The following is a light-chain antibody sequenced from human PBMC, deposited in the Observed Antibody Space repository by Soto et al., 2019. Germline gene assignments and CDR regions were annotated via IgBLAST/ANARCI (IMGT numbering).Light chain of an antibody. V-gene: IGLV1-40*01. CDR3: QSYDSSRVV. J-gene: IGLJ1*01. CDR1: SSNIGAGYD. Sequence: QSVLTQPPSVSGAPGQRVTISCTGSSSNIGAGYDVHWYQQLPGTAPKLLIYGNSNRPSGVPDRFSGSKSGTSASLAITGLQAEDEVDYYCQSYDSSRVVFGSGTKATVL. CDR2: GNS.